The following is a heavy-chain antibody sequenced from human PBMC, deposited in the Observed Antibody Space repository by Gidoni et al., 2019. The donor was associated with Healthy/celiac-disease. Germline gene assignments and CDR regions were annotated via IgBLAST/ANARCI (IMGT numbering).Heavy chain of an antibody. Sequence: QVQLQPWVAGLLKPSETLSLTCAVSGGSFIAYYLSWLRQPPGKGLEWIGEINHSGSTNYNPPLKSRVTIAVDTSKNQFSLKLSSVTAADTAVYYCARGSAGNYYGSGSYRWNYYYYYYMDVWGKGTTVTVSS. V-gene: IGHV4-34*01. CDR2: INHSGST. CDR3: ARGSAGNYYGSGSYRWNYYYYYYMDV. D-gene: IGHD3-10*01. J-gene: IGHJ6*03. CDR1: GGSFIAYY.